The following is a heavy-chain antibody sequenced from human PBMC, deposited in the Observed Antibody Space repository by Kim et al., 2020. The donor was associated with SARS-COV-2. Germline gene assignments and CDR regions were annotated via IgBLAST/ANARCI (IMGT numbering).Heavy chain of an antibody. D-gene: IGHD3-3*01. Sequence: GGSLRLSCAASGFTFSSYAMSWVRQAPGKGLEWVSAISGSGGSTYYADSVKGRFTISRDNSKNTLYLQMNSLRAEDTAVYYCAKDRPTFTIFGVVTFDYWGQGTLVPVSS. CDR1: GFTFSSYA. CDR3: AKDRPTFTIFGVVTFDY. J-gene: IGHJ4*02. CDR2: ISGSGGST. V-gene: IGHV3-23*01.